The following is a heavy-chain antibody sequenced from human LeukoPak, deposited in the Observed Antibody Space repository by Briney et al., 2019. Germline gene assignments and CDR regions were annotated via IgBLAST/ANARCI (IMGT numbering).Heavy chain of an antibody. CDR2: IRYDGSNK. CDR1: GFTFSSYG. J-gene: IGHJ4*02. CDR3: AKGDYDFWSGSPAGY. D-gene: IGHD3-3*01. Sequence: PGGSLRLSCAASGFTFSSYGMHWVRQAPGKGLEWVAFIRYDGSNKYYADSVKGRFTISRDNSKNTLYLQMNSLRAEDTAVYYCAKGDYDFWSGSPAGYWGQGTLVTVSS. V-gene: IGHV3-30*02.